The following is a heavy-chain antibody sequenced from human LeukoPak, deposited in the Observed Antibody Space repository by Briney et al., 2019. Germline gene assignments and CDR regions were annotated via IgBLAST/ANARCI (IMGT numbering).Heavy chain of an antibody. CDR3: ARERGYCSGGSCGRYYYGMDV. CDR1: GGTFSSYA. V-gene: IGHV1-69*06. D-gene: IGHD2-15*01. CDR2: IIPIFGTA. J-gene: IGHJ6*04. Sequence: SVKVSFNASGGTFSSYAISWVRKATGQGLEWMGGIIPIFGTANYAQKFQGRVTITADKSTSTAYMELSSLRSEDTAVYYCARERGYCSGGSCGRYYYGMDVWGKGTTVTVSS.